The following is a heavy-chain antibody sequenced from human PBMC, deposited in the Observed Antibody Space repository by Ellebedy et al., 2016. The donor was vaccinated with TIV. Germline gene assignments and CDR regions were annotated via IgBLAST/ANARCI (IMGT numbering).Heavy chain of an antibody. CDR2: ISHTGTRT. CDR1: GFTFNNYA. J-gene: IGHJ4*02. Sequence: GESLKISCAASGFTFNNYAMSWVRQAPGKGLEWVSTISHTGTRTYYTNSVKGRFTISRDNSKNTLYLQMNSLRAEDTAVYYCAKDMRWDPSHLDYWGQGTLVTVSS. CDR3: AKDMRWDPSHLDY. V-gene: IGHV3-23*01. D-gene: IGHD1-26*01.